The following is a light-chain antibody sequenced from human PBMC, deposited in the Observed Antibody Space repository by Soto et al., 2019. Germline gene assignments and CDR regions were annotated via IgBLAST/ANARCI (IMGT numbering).Light chain of an antibody. J-gene: IGLJ1*01. CDR3: CSDAGSGIYV. V-gene: IGLV2-23*02. CDR1: SSDVGRYNF. Sequence: QSVLTQPASVSGSPGQSITISCTGTSSDVGRYNFVSWYQQHPGKAPKLMICEVTKRPSGVSNRFSGSKSGNTASLTISGFQAEDEADYYCCSDAGSGIYVFGTGTKVTVL. CDR2: EVT.